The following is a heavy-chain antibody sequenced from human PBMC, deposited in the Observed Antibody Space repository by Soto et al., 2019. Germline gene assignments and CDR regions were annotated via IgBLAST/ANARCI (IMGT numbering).Heavy chain of an antibody. CDR1: GFTFSSYG. CDR2: ISYDGSNK. V-gene: IGHV3-30*03. J-gene: IGHJ6*02. D-gene: IGHD2-2*01. Sequence: PGGSLRLSCAASGFTFSSYGMHWVRQAPGKGLEWVAVISYDGSNKYYADSVKGRFTISRDNSKNTLYLQMNSLRAEDTAVYYCATGDYCSSTSCYDRAAGYYGMDVWGQGTTVTVSS. CDR3: ATGDYCSSTSCYDRAAGYYGMDV.